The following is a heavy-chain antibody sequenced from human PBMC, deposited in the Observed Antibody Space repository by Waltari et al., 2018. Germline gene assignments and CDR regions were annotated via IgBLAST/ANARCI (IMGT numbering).Heavy chain of an antibody. D-gene: IGHD1-26*01. CDR3: AKDPSGSYYVTLLY. V-gene: IGHV3-48*03. J-gene: IGHJ4*02. CDR2: IGRSGDIM. Sequence: EVQLVESGGGLIQPGGSLRLSCAASGFTFSSYTVNLVRPAPWKGLEWVSYIGRSGDIMFFADSVRGRFTISRDNAKNSLYLQMNSLRAEDTAVYYCAKDPSGSYYVTLLYWGQGTLVTVSS. CDR1: GFTFSSYT.